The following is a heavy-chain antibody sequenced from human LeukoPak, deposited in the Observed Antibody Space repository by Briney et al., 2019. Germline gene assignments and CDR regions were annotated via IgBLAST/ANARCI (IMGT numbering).Heavy chain of an antibody. D-gene: IGHD3-22*01. CDR1: GFTFSSYG. Sequence: GGSLRLSCAASGFTFSSYGMHWVRQAPGKGLEWVAVIWYDGSNKYYADSVKGRFTISRDNSKNTLYLQMNSLRAEDTAVYYCAKLSYDSSGYSPGWGQGTLVTVSS. CDR2: IWYDGSNK. CDR3: AKLSYDSSGYSPG. V-gene: IGHV3-33*06. J-gene: IGHJ4*02.